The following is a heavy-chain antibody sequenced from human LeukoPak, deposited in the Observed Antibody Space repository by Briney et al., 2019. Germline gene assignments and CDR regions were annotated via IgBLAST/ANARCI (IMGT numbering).Heavy chain of an antibody. J-gene: IGHJ4*02. CDR1: GGSISSYY. V-gene: IGHV4-4*09. Sequence: SETLSLTCTVSGGSISSYYWSWIRQPPGKGLEWIGYIYTSGSTNYNSSLKSRVTISVDTSKNQFSLKLSSVTAADTAVYYCARHVNYYDSSGYYFDYWGQGTLVTVSS. CDR3: ARHVNYYDSSGYYFDY. CDR2: IYTSGST. D-gene: IGHD3-22*01.